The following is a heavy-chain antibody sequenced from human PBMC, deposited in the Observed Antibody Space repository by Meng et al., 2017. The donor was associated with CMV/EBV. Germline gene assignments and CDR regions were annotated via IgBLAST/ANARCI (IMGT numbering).Heavy chain of an antibody. Sequence: QVQLVQSGAEVRKPGAPVKASCKASGYTFTHHGISWVRQAPGQGLEWMGWISGYNDNTKYARHLQGRVTMTTATPTNTAYMELRSLRSDDTAIYYCARDTMMIMSFDHWGPGTLVTVSS. J-gene: IGHJ4*02. CDR3: ARDTMMIMSFDH. CDR1: GYTFTHHG. CDR2: ISGYNDNT. V-gene: IGHV1-18*01. D-gene: IGHD3-22*01.